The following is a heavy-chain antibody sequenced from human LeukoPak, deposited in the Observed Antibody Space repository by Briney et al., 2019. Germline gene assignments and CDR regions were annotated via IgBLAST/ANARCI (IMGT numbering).Heavy chain of an antibody. CDR2: IDNDGNT. CDR1: GFSFKNCW. J-gene: IGHJ5*02. D-gene: IGHD1-1*01. Sequence: GGSLRLSCAASGFSFKNCWMHWVRQAPGKGLEWVSRIDNDGNTKYADSVKGRFTISRDNAKNTVYLQINSLRAEDTAVYYCARSIGYRESWGQGTLVTVSS. V-gene: IGHV3-74*03. CDR3: ARSIGYRES.